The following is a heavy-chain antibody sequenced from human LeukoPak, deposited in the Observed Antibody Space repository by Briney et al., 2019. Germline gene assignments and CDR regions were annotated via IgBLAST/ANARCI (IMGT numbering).Heavy chain of an antibody. D-gene: IGHD1-26*01. V-gene: IGHV4-4*07. CDR1: GGSISNYY. Sequence: SETLSLTCTVSGGSISNYYWSWIRQPAGKGLEWIGRIYPSGSTNYNPSLKSRVTISVDKSKNQFSLKLSSVTAADTAVYYCARAGYSGSYSYFDYWGQGTLFTVSS. CDR2: IYPSGST. CDR3: ARAGYSGSYSYFDY. J-gene: IGHJ4*02.